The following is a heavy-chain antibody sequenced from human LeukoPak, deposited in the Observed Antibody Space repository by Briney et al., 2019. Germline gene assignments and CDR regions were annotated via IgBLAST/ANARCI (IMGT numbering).Heavy chain of an antibody. D-gene: IGHD4-17*01. CDR2: IYHSGST. Sequence: SETLSLTCTVSGYSISSGYYWGWIRQPPGKGLEWIGSIYHSGSTYYNPSLKSRVTISVDTSKNQFSLKLSSVTAADTAVYYCAREDYGDYGAFDYWGQGTLVTVSS. J-gene: IGHJ4*02. CDR3: AREDYGDYGAFDY. CDR1: GYSISSGYY. V-gene: IGHV4-38-2*02.